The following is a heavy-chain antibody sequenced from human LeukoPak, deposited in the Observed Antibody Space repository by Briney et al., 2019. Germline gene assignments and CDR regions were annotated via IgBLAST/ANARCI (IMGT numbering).Heavy chain of an antibody. J-gene: IGHJ4*02. Sequence: SETLSLTCTVSGGSISLYYWNWIRQPAGKGLEWIGRIFTSGITNYNPSLKSRVTMSIATSKSQFSLALSSVTAADTALYYCARGMPAAGQNYFDYWGQGTLVTVSS. CDR3: ARGMPAAGQNYFDY. D-gene: IGHD6-13*01. V-gene: IGHV4-4*07. CDR2: IFTSGIT. CDR1: GGSISLYY.